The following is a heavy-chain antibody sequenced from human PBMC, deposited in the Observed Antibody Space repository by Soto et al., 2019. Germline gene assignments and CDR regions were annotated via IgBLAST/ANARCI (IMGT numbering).Heavy chain of an antibody. J-gene: IGHJ6*02. D-gene: IGHD3-16*01. CDR1: GYIFVNYG. Sequence: QVQLVQSGDEVRKPGSSVKVSCKASGYIFVNYGIAWVRQAPEQGLEWMGWISPYSGTTHYASKVQGRLTMTTDTSTSTAYMDLGSLTSDDTAVYECAMVDNYVTPTPQDVWGQGTTVTVSS. V-gene: IGHV1-18*01. CDR2: ISPYSGTT. CDR3: AMVDNYVTPTPQDV.